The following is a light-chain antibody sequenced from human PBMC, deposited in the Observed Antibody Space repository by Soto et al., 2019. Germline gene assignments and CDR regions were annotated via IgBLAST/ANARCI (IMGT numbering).Light chain of an antibody. CDR1: QSLNRW. Sequence: IQMTQSPSTLSASVGDRVTVTCRASQSLNRWLAWYQQRPGKAPKLLIYDASELESGVPSRFSGSGSGTEFTLTISSLQPDDFATYYCQQYNSFPYIFGQGTKLEIK. CDR2: DAS. J-gene: IGKJ2*01. CDR3: QQYNSFPYI. V-gene: IGKV1-5*01.